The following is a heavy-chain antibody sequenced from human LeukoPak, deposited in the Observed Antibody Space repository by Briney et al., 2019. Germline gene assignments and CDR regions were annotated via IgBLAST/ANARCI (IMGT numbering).Heavy chain of an antibody. J-gene: IGHJ6*03. CDR3: ASGNYYYYYMDV. CDR1: CYSISSGFY. CDR2: VYHGGSS. Sequence: SETLSLTCTVSCYSISSGFYWGWIRQPPGKGLEWIGNVYHGGSSYYNPSLKSRVTISVDTFKNQFSLNLYSVTAADTAVYYCASGNYYYYYMDVWGKGTTVTVSS. V-gene: IGHV4-38-2*02.